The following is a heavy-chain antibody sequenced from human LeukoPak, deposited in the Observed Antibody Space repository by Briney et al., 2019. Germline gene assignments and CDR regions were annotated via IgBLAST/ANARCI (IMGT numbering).Heavy chain of an antibody. CDR1: GGTFSSYA. J-gene: IGHJ4*02. V-gene: IGHV1-69*13. CDR2: IIPIFGTA. Sequence: GASVKVSCKASGGTFSSYAISWVRQAPGQGLEWMGGIIPIFGTANYAQKFQGRVTITADESTSTAYMELSSLRSEDTAVYYCAREGYYDSSGYQTSGFFDYWGQGTLVTVSS. CDR3: AREGYYDSSGYQTSGFFDY. D-gene: IGHD3-22*01.